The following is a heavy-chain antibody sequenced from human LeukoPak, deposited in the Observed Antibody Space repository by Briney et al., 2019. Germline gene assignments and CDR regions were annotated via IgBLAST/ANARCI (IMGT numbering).Heavy chain of an antibody. CDR3: ARTLYDFWTHHDALDI. J-gene: IGHJ3*02. Sequence: GESLKISCKGSGYSFTSYWIGWVRQMPGKGLEWMGIIYPGDSDTRYSPSFQGQVTISADKSISTAYLQWSSLKASDTAMYYCARTLYDFWTHHDALDIWGQGTMVTVSS. CDR1: GYSFTSYW. CDR2: IYPGDSDT. D-gene: IGHD3-3*01. V-gene: IGHV5-51*01.